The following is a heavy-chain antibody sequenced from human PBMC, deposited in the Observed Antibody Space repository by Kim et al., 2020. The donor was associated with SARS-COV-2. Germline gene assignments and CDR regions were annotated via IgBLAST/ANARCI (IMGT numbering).Heavy chain of an antibody. CDR1: GYTFTSYA. CDR3: AVYCGGDCYWGYYYGMDV. J-gene: IGHJ6*02. Sequence: ASVKVSCKASGYTFTSYAMNWVRQAPGQGLEWMGWINTNTGNPTYAQGFTGRFVFSLDTSVSTAYLQISSLKAEDTAVYYCAVYCGGDCYWGYYYGMDVWGQGTTVTVSS. V-gene: IGHV7-4-1*02. D-gene: IGHD2-21*02. CDR2: INTNTGNP.